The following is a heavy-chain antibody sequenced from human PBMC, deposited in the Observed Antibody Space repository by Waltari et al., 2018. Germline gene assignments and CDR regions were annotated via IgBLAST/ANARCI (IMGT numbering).Heavy chain of an antibody. CDR2: IYTSGST. Sequence: QVQLQESGPGLVKPSQTLSLTCTVSGGSISSGSYYWSWIRQPAGKGLEWIGRIYTSGSTNYNPPLKRRVTIAVDTSKNQFSLKLSSVTAADTAVYYCARAPQGTVVSSSYWYFDLWGRGTLVTVSS. V-gene: IGHV4-61*02. D-gene: IGHD2-15*01. J-gene: IGHJ2*01. CDR1: GGSISSGSYY. CDR3: ARAPQGTVVSSSYWYFDL.